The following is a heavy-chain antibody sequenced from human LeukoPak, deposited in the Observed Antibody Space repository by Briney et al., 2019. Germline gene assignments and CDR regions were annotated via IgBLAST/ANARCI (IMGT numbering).Heavy chain of an antibody. V-gene: IGHV4-34*01. J-gene: IGHJ3*02. CDR2: INHSGST. CDR3: ARRPYYDILTGYFLGGYDAFDI. CDR1: GGSISSYY. Sequence: SETLSLTCTVSGGSISSYYWSWIRQPPGKGLEWIGEINHSGSTNYNPSLKSRVTISVDTSKNQFSLKLSSVTAADTAVYYCARRPYYDILTGYFLGGYDAFDIWGQGTMVTVSS. D-gene: IGHD3-9*01.